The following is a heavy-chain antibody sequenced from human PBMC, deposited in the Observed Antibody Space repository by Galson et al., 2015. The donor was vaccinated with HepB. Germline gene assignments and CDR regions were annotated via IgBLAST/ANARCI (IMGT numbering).Heavy chain of an antibody. D-gene: IGHD3-10*01. CDR3: ARDGGPVWFGELLYGYYYYGMDV. Sequence: SVKVSCKASGYTFTSYAMHWVRQAPGQRLEWMGWINAGNGNTKYSQKFQGRVTITRDTSASTAYMELSSLRSEDTAVYYCARDGGPVWFGELLYGYYYYGMDVWGQGTTVTVSS. CDR1: GYTFTSYA. V-gene: IGHV1-3*01. J-gene: IGHJ6*02. CDR2: INAGNGNT.